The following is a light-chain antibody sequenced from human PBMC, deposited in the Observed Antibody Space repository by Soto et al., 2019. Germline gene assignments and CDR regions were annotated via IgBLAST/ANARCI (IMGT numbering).Light chain of an antibody. CDR3: QQYDILPIT. CDR2: DAS. CDR1: HSISSW. J-gene: IGKJ5*01. V-gene: IGKV1-33*01. Sequence: DIQMTQSPSTLSASVGDRFTITCRASHSISSWLAWYQQKPGKAPNLLIYDASNLEIGVPSRFSGSGSGTHFTFTISSLQTEDIGTYYCQQYDILPITFGRGTRLEIK.